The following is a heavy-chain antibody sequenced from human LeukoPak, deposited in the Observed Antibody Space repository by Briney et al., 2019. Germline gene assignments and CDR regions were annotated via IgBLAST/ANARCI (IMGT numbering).Heavy chain of an antibody. V-gene: IGHV3-66*01. CDR3: TADAISGGNLDH. D-gene: IGHD4-23*01. Sequence: PGGSLRLSRAASGFTVGNNYMNWVRQAPGKGLEWVSVIYSGDDTFYADSVKGRFIMSRDNSKNTLYLQMNSLRAEDTAVYYCTADAISGGNLDHWGQGTLVTVSS. CDR2: IYSGDDT. J-gene: IGHJ4*02. CDR1: GFTVGNNY.